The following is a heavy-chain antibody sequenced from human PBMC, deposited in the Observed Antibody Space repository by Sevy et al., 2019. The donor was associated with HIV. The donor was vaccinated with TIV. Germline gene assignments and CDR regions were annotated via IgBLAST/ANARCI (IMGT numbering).Heavy chain of an antibody. Sequence: GASLRLSCAASGFTFSSYSMNWVRQAPGKGLEWVSSISSSSSYIYYADSVKGRFTISRDNAKNSLYLQMNSLRAEDTAVYYCARVDPPGIAVAGTLNYWGQGTLVTVSS. V-gene: IGHV3-21*01. D-gene: IGHD6-19*01. CDR3: ARVDPPGIAVAGTLNY. J-gene: IGHJ4*02. CDR1: GFTFSSYS. CDR2: ISSSSSYI.